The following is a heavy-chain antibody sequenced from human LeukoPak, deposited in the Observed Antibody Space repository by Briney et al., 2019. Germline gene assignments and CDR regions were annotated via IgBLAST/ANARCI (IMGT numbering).Heavy chain of an antibody. CDR1: VGSISCYK. V-gene: IGHV4-59*08. CDR3: ARRVYGSGSYIYYFDY. J-gene: IGHJ4*02. Sequence: PSETLSLTCTITVGSISCYKWSWIRPPPAKGLEKIGYIYYSGSTNYNPSLKSRVTISVDTPKNQFSLKLSSVAAADTAVYYCARRVYGSGSYIYYFDYWGQGTLVTVSS. D-gene: IGHD3-10*01. CDR2: IYYSGST.